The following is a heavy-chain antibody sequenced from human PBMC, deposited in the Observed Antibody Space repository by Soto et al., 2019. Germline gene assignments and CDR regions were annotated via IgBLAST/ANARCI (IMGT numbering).Heavy chain of an antibody. CDR1: GGSFSGYY. V-gene: IGHV4-34*01. D-gene: IGHD6-19*01. J-gene: IGHJ4*02. Sequence: PSETLSLTCAVYGGSFSGYYWSWIRQPPGKGLEWIGEINHSGSTNYNPSLKSRVTISVDTSKNQFSLKLSSVTAADTAVYYCARVIRIQWLVQYYFDYWGQGTLVTVSS. CDR3: ARVIRIQWLVQYYFDY. CDR2: INHSGST.